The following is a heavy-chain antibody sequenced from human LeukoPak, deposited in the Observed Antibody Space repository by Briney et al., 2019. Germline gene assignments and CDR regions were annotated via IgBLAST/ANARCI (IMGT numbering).Heavy chain of an antibody. CDR3: ARAPVTSCRGAFCYPFDY. CDR2: IRYDGSNK. CDR1: GFTFSNYG. D-gene: IGHD2-15*01. Sequence: GGSLRLSCAASGFTFSNYGMHWVRQAPGKGLEWVAFIRYDGSNKYYADSVKGRFTISRDNSKNTLSLQMNSLRTEDTAVYYCARAPVTSCRGAFCYPFDYWGQGTLVTVSS. V-gene: IGHV3-30*02. J-gene: IGHJ4*02.